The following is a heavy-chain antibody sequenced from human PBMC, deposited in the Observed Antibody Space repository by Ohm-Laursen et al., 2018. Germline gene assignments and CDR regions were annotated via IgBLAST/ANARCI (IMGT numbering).Heavy chain of an antibody. CDR2: IYSGDSET. CDR1: GYIFTTNW. J-gene: IGHJ6*02. Sequence: ASLRISCPGSGYIFTTNWIAWVRQMPGKGLGWMGIIYSGDSETRYSPSFQGKVTFSADKSINTAYIQWSSLRASDTAMYFCARVRDGYKYYDYYGLDVWGQGTAVTV. CDR3: ARVRDGYKYYDYYGLDV. V-gene: IGHV5-51*01. D-gene: IGHD5-24*01.